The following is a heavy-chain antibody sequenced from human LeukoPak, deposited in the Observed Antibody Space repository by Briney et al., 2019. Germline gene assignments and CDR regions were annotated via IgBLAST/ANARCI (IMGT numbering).Heavy chain of an antibody. D-gene: IGHD3-3*01. CDR3: ARGGTIFPPSYYMDV. J-gene: IGHJ6*03. CDR1: GGSISSYY. V-gene: IGHV4-59*01. CDR2: IYYSGST. Sequence: SETLSLTCTVSGGSISSYYWSWIRQPPGKGLEWIGYIYYSGSTNYNPSPKSRVTISVDTSKNQFSLKLSSVTAADTAVYYCARGGTIFPPSYYMDVWGKGTTVTVSS.